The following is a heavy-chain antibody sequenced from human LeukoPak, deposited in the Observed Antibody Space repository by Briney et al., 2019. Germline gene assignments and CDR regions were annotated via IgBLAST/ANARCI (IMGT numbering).Heavy chain of an antibody. J-gene: IGHJ4*02. CDR2: FSGSGGGT. CDR3: AKVLLWFGEFSHFDY. Sequence: GGSLRLSCAASGFTFSSYAMSWVRQAPGKGLEWVSAFSGSGGGTYYADSVKGRFTISRDNSKNTLYLQMNSLRAEDTAVYYCAKVLLWFGEFSHFDYWGQGTLVTVSS. V-gene: IGHV3-23*01. CDR1: GFTFSSYA. D-gene: IGHD3-10*01.